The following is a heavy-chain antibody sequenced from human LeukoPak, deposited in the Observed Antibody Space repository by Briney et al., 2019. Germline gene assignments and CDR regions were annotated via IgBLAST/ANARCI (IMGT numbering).Heavy chain of an antibody. V-gene: IGHV3-48*04. CDR1: GFTFSSYS. CDR3: ARMYSSSDPSSLGGPYYYYYYMDV. D-gene: IGHD6-13*01. Sequence: PGGSLRLSCAASGFTFSSYSMNWVRQAPGKGLEWVSYISSSSSTIYYADSVKGRFTISRDNAKNSLYLQMNSLRAEDTAVYYCARMYSSSDPSSLGGPYYYYYYMDVWGKGTTVTVSS. CDR2: ISSSSSTI. J-gene: IGHJ6*03.